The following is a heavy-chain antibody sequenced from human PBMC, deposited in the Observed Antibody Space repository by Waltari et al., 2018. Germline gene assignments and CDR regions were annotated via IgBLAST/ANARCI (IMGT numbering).Heavy chain of an antibody. J-gene: IGHJ3*01. D-gene: IGHD1-1*01. CDR2: MSDRGTT. Sequence: VWHGRGPGKGWEWLGTMSDRGTTYSSPSRKGRVTMSRETSKNQVSLRLGSVTAADTAVYYCATYIGASIGTAAFDVWGQGTKVTVSS. CDR3: ATYIGASIGTAAFDV. V-gene: IGHV4-39*01.